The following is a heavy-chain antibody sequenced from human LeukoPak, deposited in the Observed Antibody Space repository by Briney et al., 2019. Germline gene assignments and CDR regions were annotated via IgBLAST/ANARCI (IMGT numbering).Heavy chain of an antibody. Sequence: PGRSLRLSCAASGFTFSSYAMHWVRQAPGKGLEWVAVISYDGSNKYYADSVKGRFTISRDNSKNTLYLQMNSLRAEDTAVYYCAREYRYYFDYWGQGTLVTVSS. CDR2: ISYDGSNK. J-gene: IGHJ4*02. CDR1: GFTFSSYA. V-gene: IGHV3-30*04. D-gene: IGHD3-16*02. CDR3: AREYRYYFDY.